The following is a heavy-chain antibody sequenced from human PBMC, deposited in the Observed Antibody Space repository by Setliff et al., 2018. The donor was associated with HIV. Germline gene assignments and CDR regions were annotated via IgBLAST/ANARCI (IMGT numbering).Heavy chain of an antibody. J-gene: IGHJ5*02. Sequence: ASVKVSCKASGYTFTSYVMNWVRQAPGQGLEWMGWINTNTGNPTYAQGFTGRFVFSLDTSVSTAYLQISSLKAEDTAVYYCARDRRYCTSTSCYRNWFDPWGQGTLVTVSS. D-gene: IGHD2-2*02. CDR2: INTNTGNP. V-gene: IGHV7-4-1*02. CDR1: GYTFTSYV. CDR3: ARDRRYCTSTSCYRNWFDP.